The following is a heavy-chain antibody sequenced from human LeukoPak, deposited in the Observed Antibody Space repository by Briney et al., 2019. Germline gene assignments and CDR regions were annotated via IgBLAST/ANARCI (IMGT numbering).Heavy chain of an antibody. V-gene: IGHV3-23*01. Sequence: GGSLRLSCAASGFTFSNYAMSWVRQAPGKGLEWVSAISGSGITYYADSVKGRFTLSRDNSKNTLYLQMNSLRADDTAVYYCAKVRNYYGSGRRIDAFDFWGQGTMVTVSS. CDR3: AKVRNYYGSGRRIDAFDF. CDR2: ISGSGIT. J-gene: IGHJ3*01. D-gene: IGHD3-10*01. CDR1: GFTFSNYA.